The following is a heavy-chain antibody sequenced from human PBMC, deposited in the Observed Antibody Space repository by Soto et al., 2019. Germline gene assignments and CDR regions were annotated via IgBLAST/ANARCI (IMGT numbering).Heavy chain of an antibody. CDR3: ARDAPIGGYTTNAFDI. Sequence: QVQLVESGGGVVQPGRSLRLSCAASGFTFSSYGMHWVRQAPGKGLEWVAVIWYDGSNKYYADSVKGRFTISRDNSKNXLYLQMNSLRAEDTAVYYCARDAPIGGYTTNAFDIWGQGTMVTVSS. J-gene: IGHJ3*02. CDR1: GFTFSSYG. CDR2: IWYDGSNK. D-gene: IGHD3-22*01. V-gene: IGHV3-33*01.